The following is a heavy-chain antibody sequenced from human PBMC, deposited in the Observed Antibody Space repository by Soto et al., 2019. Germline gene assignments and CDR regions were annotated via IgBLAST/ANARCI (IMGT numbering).Heavy chain of an antibody. CDR2: IYSSDRT. J-gene: IGHJ5*02. D-gene: IGHD1-1*01. CDR1: GFTISTTC. V-gene: IGHV3-66*01. Sequence: EVQVVESGGGLVQPGGSLRLSCAASGFTISTTCMSWVRQAPGKGLEYVSVIYSSDRTYYADSVKDRFNIFRDISKNTLYLQMSSLRVEDTAVYYCVRGPYWNGGPSPASWGPGTLVTVSS. CDR3: VRGPYWNGGPSPAS.